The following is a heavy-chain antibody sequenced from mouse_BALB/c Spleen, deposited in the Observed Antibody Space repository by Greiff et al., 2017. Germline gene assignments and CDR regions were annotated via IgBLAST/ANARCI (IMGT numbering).Heavy chain of an antibody. V-gene: IGHV14-4*02. CDR3: NGDDYDWLAY. CDR2: IDPENGDT. CDR1: GFNIKDYY. Sequence: VQLKQSGAELVRSGASVKLSCTASGFNIKDYYMHWVKQRPEQGLEWIGWIDPENGDTEYAPKFQGKATMTADTSSNTAYLQLSSLTSEYTAVYYCNGDDYDWLAYWGQGTLVTVSA. D-gene: IGHD2-4*01. J-gene: IGHJ3*01.